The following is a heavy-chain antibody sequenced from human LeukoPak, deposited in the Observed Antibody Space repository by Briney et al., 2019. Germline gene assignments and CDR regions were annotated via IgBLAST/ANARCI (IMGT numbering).Heavy chain of an antibody. CDR3: ARAFPFDDYGDPDAFDI. J-gene: IGHJ3*02. Sequence: SETLSLTCTVSGVSMSSGAFYWSWVREHPGKGLEWIGNIYYSGSTYYNPSLKSRVTISVDRSKNQFSLKLTSVTAADTAVYYCARAFPFDDYGDPDAFDIWGQGTMVTVSS. CDR2: IYYSGST. D-gene: IGHD4-17*01. V-gene: IGHV4-30-4*08. CDR1: GVSMSSGAFY.